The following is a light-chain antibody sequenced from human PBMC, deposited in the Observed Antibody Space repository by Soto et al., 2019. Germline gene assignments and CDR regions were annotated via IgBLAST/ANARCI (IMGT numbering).Light chain of an antibody. J-gene: IGLJ2*01. CDR1: SSGVGGYNY. V-gene: IGLV2-14*01. CDR2: EVS. Sequence: QSVLTQPASVSGSPGQSITVSCTGTSSGVGGYNYVSWYQQHPGKAPKLMIYEVSNRPSGVSNRFSGSKSGNTASLTISGLQPEDEADYYCSSYTSSSTVVFGGGTKLTVL. CDR3: SSYTSSSTVV.